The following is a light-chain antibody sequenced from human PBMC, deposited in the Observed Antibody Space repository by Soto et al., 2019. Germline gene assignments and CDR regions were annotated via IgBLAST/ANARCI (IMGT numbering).Light chain of an antibody. V-gene: IGLV1-40*01. CDR2: GNN. J-gene: IGLJ1*01. CDR3: QSYDSSLSVYV. Sequence: QSVLTQPPSVSGAPGQRVTISCTGSSSNIGAGYDVHWYQQLPGTAPRVLIYGNNNRPSGVPDRFSGSKSGTSASLAITGLQAGDEADYYCQSYDSSLSVYVFGTGTKVTVL. CDR1: SSNIGAGYD.